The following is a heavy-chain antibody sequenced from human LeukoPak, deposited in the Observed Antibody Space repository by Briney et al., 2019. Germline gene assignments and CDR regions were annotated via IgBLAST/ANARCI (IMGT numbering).Heavy chain of an antibody. CDR1: GFTFSSYA. Sequence: GGSLRLSCAAPGFTFSSYAMSWVRQAPGKGLEWVSAISGSGSSTYYADSVKGRFTISRDNSKNTLYLQMNSLRAGDTAVYYCARGHGIVGATTDGMDVWGQGTTVTVSS. CDR2: ISGSGSST. D-gene: IGHD1-26*01. CDR3: ARGHGIVGATTDGMDV. J-gene: IGHJ6*02. V-gene: IGHV3-23*01.